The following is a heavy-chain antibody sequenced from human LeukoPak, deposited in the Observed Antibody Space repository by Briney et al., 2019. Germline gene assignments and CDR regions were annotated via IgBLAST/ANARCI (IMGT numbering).Heavy chain of an antibody. V-gene: IGHV1-18*01. Sequence: VASVKVSCKASGYTFTSYGISWVRQAPGQGLEWMGWISAYNGNTNYAQKLQGRVTMTTDTSTSTAYMELRSLRSDDTAVYYCARDPDSSGWYPLRKYYYYMDVWGKGTTVTISS. CDR3: ARDPDSSGWYPLRKYYYYMDV. CDR1: GYTFTSYG. J-gene: IGHJ6*03. D-gene: IGHD6-19*01. CDR2: ISAYNGNT.